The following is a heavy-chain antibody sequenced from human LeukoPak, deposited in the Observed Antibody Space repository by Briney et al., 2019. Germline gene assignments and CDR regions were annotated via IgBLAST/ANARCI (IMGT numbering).Heavy chain of an antibody. J-gene: IGHJ4*02. D-gene: IGHD6-13*01. CDR1: GFTFSSYG. CDR2: ISYDGSNK. V-gene: IGHV3-30*18. Sequence: PGGSLRLSCAASGFTFSSYGMHWVRQAPGKGLEWVAVISYDGSNKYYADSVKGRFTISRDNSKNTLYLQMNSLRPEDTALYYCAKGGGTGYSSSWYSNWGQGTLVTVSS. CDR3: AKGGGTGYSSSWYSN.